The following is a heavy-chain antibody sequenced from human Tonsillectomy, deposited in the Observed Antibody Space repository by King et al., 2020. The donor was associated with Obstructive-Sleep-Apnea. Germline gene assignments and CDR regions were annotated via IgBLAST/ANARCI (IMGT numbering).Heavy chain of an antibody. V-gene: IGHV3-73*02. Sequence: VQLVESGGGLVQPGGSLKLSCAASGFTFSGSAMHWVRQASGKGLEWVGRIRSKANIYATAYAASVKGRFTISRDDSKNTAYLQMNSLKTEDTAVYYCTRVPEGNWFDPWGQGTLVTVSS. CDR2: IRSKANIYAT. CDR3: TRVPEGNWFDP. J-gene: IGHJ5*02. CDR1: GFTFSGSA.